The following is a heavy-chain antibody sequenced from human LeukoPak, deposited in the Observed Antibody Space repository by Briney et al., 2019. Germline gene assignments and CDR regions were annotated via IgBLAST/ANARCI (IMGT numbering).Heavy chain of an antibody. D-gene: IGHD4-23*01. CDR3: ASSATTVDPFDY. CDR2: IYTSGST. J-gene: IGHJ4*02. CDR1: GGSISSYY. Sequence: PSETLSLTCTVSGGSISSYYWSWIRQPAGQGLEWIGRIYTSGSTNYNPSLKSRVTMSVDTSKNQFSLKLSSVTAADTAVYYCASSATTVDPFDYWGQGALVTVSS. V-gene: IGHV4-4*07.